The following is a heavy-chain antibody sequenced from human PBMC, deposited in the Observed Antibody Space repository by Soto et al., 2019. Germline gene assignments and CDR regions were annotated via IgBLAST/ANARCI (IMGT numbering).Heavy chain of an antibody. Sequence: QVQLVQSGAEVKKPGASVKVSCKASGYTFTSYAMHWVRQAPGQRLEWMGWINAGNGNTKYSQKFQGRVTITRDTSASTAYMELSSLRSEDTAVYYCARVVNYDILTGYYSYYYYSMDVWGQGTTVTVSS. CDR2: INAGNGNT. CDR1: GYTFTSYA. J-gene: IGHJ6*02. D-gene: IGHD3-9*01. CDR3: ARVVNYDILTGYYSYYYYSMDV. V-gene: IGHV1-3*01.